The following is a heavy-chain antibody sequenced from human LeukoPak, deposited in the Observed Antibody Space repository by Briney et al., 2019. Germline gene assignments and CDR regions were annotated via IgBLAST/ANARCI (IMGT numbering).Heavy chain of an antibody. CDR1: GYTFTSYY. Sequence: ASVTVSCKAPGYTFTSYYMHWVRQAPGQGLEWMGIINPSGGSTSYAQKFQGRVTMTRDTSTSTVYRELSSLRSEDTAVYYCARSGGYDLGVDYWGQGTLVTVSS. D-gene: IGHD5-12*01. V-gene: IGHV1-46*01. CDR3: ARSGGYDLGVDY. CDR2: INPSGGST. J-gene: IGHJ4*02.